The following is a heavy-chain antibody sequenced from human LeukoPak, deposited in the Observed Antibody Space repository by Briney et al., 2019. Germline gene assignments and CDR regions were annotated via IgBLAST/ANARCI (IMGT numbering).Heavy chain of an antibody. D-gene: IGHD2-2*01. CDR1: GYSFTSSW. Sequence: GESLKISCKGSGYSFTSSWIGWVRQLPGEGLEWMGIIYPRDSDTRYSPSFEGQVTISADKSISTAYLQWSSLKASDTAMYYCARRHRYCSTTGCYAVDYWGQGTLVTVSS. CDR3: ARRHRYCSTTGCYAVDY. CDR2: IYPRDSDT. V-gene: IGHV5-51*01. J-gene: IGHJ4*02.